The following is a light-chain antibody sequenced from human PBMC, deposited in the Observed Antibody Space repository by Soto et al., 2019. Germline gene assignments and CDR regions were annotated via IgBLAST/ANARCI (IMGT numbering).Light chain of an antibody. CDR1: SGHSSYA. Sequence: QPVLTQSPSASASLGASVKLTCNLSSGHSSYALAWHQQQPAKGPRYLMKVNSDGSHSKGAGIPDRFSGSSSGAERYLTLASLQSEDEADYYCQTGGTGVVFGGGTKLTVL. CDR2: VNSDGSH. CDR3: QTGGTGVV. V-gene: IGLV4-69*01. J-gene: IGLJ2*01.